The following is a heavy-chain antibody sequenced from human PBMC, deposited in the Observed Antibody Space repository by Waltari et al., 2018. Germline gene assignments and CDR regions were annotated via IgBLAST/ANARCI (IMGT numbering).Heavy chain of an antibody. CDR2: IYYSGST. CDR1: GGSISSGGYY. J-gene: IGHJ6*03. CDR3: ASSPISSSWYASYYYYYMDV. D-gene: IGHD6-13*01. Sequence: QVQLQESGPGLVKPSQTLSLTCTVSGGSISSGGYYWSWIRQHPGKGLEWIGYIYYSGSTYYNPSLKSRVTISVDTSKNQFSLRLSSVPAADTAVYYCASSPISSSWYASYYYYYMDVWGKGTTVTVSS. V-gene: IGHV4-31*03.